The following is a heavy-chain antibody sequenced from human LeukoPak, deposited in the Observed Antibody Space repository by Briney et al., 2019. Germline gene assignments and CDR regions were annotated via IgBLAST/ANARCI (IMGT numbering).Heavy chain of an antibody. V-gene: IGHV3-7*01. CDR1: GFTFSSYS. CDR2: IKQDGSEK. D-gene: IGHD7-27*01. J-gene: IGHJ4*02. CDR3: ARVGTTGTFDY. Sequence: GGSLRLSCAASGFTFSSYSMNWVRQAPGKGLEWVANIKQDGSEKYYVDSVKGRFTISRDNAKNTLYLQMNSLRAEDTAVYYCARVGTTGTFDYWGQGTLVTVSS.